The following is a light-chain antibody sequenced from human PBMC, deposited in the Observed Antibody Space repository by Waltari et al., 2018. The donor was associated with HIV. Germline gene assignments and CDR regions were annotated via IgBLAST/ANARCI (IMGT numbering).Light chain of an antibody. CDR1: TSDIAGSTHY. Sequence: QSALTQPASVSGSLGPSVAISCSGSTSDIAGSTHYVAWYKQHAGKPPKLVIYDVNKRPSGVSDRFSGFRSGNMASLTISGLQTDDESIYFCSSYSTTNTFVVFGGGTKVTVL. CDR2: DVN. CDR3: SSYSTTNTFVV. J-gene: IGLJ2*01. V-gene: IGLV2-14*03.